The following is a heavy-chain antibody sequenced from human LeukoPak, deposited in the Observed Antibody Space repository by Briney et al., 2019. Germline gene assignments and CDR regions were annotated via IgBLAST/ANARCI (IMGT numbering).Heavy chain of an antibody. J-gene: IGHJ4*02. D-gene: IGHD3-10*01. CDR2: ISSISSYT. Sequence: PGGSLRLSCAASGFTFSDYDMNWVRQAPGKGLEWVSSISSISSYTYYADSVKGRFTISRDNAYNSLYLQMDSLRADDTAVYYCARSDSGSGSYFDYWGQGTLVTVSS. CDR3: ARSDSGSGSYFDY. CDR1: GFTFSDYD. V-gene: IGHV3-21*06.